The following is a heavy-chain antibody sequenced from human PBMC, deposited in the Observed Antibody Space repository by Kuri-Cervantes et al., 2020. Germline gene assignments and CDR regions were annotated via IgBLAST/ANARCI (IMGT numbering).Heavy chain of an antibody. CDR3: ARYFGSWSYWVDP. J-gene: IGHJ5*02. V-gene: IGHV4-39*07. Sequence: SETLSLTCTVSGGSISSSSYYWGWVRQPPGKGLEWIESIYYGGSTYYNPSLKSRVTISVDTSKNQFSLKLNSVTAADTAVYYCARYFGSWSYWVDPWGQGILVTVSS. CDR2: IYYGGST. CDR1: GGSISSSSYY. D-gene: IGHD1-26*01.